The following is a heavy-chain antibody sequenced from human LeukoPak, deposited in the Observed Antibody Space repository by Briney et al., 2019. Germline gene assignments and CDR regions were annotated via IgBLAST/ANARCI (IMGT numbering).Heavy chain of an antibody. CDR1: GGSLSSDGSF. D-gene: IGHD6-6*01. V-gene: IGHV4-39*01. Sequence: SETLSLTCAVSGGSLSSDGSFWGWIRQPPGKGLEWIGSVHYSGSTYYNASLKSRVTISVDTSKTQFSLNLSSVTAADTAVYYCARHMPYIEYTSSFDSWGQGTLVTVSS. CDR2: VHYSGST. CDR3: ARHMPYIEYTSSFDS. J-gene: IGHJ4*02.